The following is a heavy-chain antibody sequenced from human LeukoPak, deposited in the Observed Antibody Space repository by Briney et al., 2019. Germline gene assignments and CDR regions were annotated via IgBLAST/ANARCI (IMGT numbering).Heavy chain of an antibody. CDR3: ARLGSSSWYSDY. CDR2: IYPGDSDT. J-gene: IGHJ4*02. V-gene: IGHV5-51*01. Sequence: SGGSLRLSCKGSGYSFTSYWIGWVRQMPGKGLEWMGIIYPGDSDTRYSPSFQGQVTISADKSISTAYLQWSSLKASDTAMYYCARLGSSSWYSDYWGQGTLVTVSS. CDR1: GYSFTSYW. D-gene: IGHD6-13*01.